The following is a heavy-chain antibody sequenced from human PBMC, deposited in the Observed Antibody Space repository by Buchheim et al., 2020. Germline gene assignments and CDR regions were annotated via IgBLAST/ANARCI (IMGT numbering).Heavy chain of an antibody. CDR1: GGSISSGGYS. Sequence: QLQLQEPGSGLVKPSQTLSLTCAVSGGSISSGGYSWSWIRQPPGKGLEWIGYIYHSGSTYYNPSLKSRVTISVDRSKNQFSLKLSSVTAADTAVYYCARAGYYDSSGYYDYWGQGTL. CDR2: IYHSGST. J-gene: IGHJ4*02. V-gene: IGHV4-30-2*01. CDR3: ARAGYYDSSGYYDY. D-gene: IGHD3-22*01.